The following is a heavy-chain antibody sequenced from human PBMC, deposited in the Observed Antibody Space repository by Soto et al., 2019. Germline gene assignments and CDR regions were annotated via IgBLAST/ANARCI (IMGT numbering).Heavy chain of an antibody. CDR3: ARATPGMCFDY. V-gene: IGHV4-59*01. CDR1: GGPISSYY. Sequence: SETLSLTCTVSGGPISSYYWSWIRQPPGKGLEWIGYIYYSGSTNYNPSLKSRVTISVDTSKNQFSLKLSSVTAADTAVYYCARATPGMCFDYWGQGTLVTVSS. J-gene: IGHJ4*02. CDR2: IYYSGST.